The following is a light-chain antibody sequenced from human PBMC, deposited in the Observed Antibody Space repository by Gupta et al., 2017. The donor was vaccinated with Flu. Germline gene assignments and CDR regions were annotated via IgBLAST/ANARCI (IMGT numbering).Light chain of an antibody. Sequence: SSNIGAGYECHWYQLLPGTAPKLLIYGNNNRPSGVPDRFSGSKSGASASLAITGLQAEDEADYYCQSYDSSLSGVVFGGGTKLTVL. V-gene: IGLV1-40*03. CDR3: QSYDSSLSGVV. J-gene: IGLJ2*01. CDR2: GNN. CDR1: SSNIGAGYE.